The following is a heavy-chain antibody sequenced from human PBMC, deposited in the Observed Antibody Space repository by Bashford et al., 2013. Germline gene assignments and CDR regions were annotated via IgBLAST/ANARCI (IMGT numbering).Heavy chain of an antibody. Sequence: VRQAPGKGLEWVSTISGSGVTTYYADSVKGRFTISRDNSENTLYLQMNSLGAEDTAVYYCAKAPRYLMIARWSGGFDYWGQGTLVTVSS. V-gene: IGHV3-23*01. D-gene: IGHD3-22*01. J-gene: IGHJ4*02. CDR2: ISGSGVTT. CDR3: AKAPRYLMIARWSGGFDY.